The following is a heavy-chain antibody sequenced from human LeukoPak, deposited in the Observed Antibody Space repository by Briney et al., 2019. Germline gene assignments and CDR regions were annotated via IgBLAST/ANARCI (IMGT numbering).Heavy chain of an antibody. Sequence: SETLSLTCTVSGGSISSYYWSWIRQPPGKGLEWIGYIYYSGSTNYNPSLKSRVTISVDRSKNQFSLKLSSETAADTAVYYCARGSYSVDYWGQGTLVTVSS. V-gene: IGHV4-59*01. CDR3: ARGSYSVDY. J-gene: IGHJ4*02. D-gene: IGHD1-26*01. CDR2: IYYSGST. CDR1: GGSISSYY.